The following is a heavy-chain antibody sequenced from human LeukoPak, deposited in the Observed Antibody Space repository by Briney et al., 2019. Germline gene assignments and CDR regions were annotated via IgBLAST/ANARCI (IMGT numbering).Heavy chain of an antibody. CDR1: GGAISSYY. D-gene: IGHD2-2*01. CDR2: IYYSGST. V-gene: IGHV4-59*08. J-gene: IGHJ6*02. Sequence: SETLSLTCSVSGGAISSYYWSWIRQPPGKGLEWIGYIYYSGSTNYNPSLKSRVTISVDTSKNQFSLKLSSVTAADTAVYYCATLRGCCSTNCRCMDVWGQGTTVTVSS. CDR3: ATLRGCCSTNCRCMDV.